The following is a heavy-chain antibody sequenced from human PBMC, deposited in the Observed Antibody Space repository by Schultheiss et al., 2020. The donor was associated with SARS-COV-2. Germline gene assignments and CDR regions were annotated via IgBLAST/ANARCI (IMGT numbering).Heavy chain of an antibody. CDR2: VNYRGTT. D-gene: IGHD3-3*01. J-gene: IGHJ4*02. V-gene: IGHV4-34*01. Sequence: SQTLSLTCAVYGGSFSGYYWSWIRQSPGKGLEWIGEVNYRGTTNYNPSLKSRVTISVDTSKNQFSLKLSSVTAADTAVYYCARGSTIREGYFDYWGQGTLVTVSS. CDR3: ARGSTIREGYFDY. CDR1: GGSFSGYY.